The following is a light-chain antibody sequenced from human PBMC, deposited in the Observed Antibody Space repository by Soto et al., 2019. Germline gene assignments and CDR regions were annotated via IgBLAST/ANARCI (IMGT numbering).Light chain of an antibody. V-gene: IGLV1-47*01. J-gene: IGLJ7*01. CDR1: SSNIGSNY. CDR3: AAWDDSLSGPV. CDR2: RNN. Sequence: QSVLTQPPSASGTPGQRVTISCSGSSSNIGSNYVYWYQQLPGTAHKLLLYRNNQRPSGVPDRFSGSKSGNSASLAISGLRSEDESEYYCAAWDDSLSGPVFGGGTQLTVL.